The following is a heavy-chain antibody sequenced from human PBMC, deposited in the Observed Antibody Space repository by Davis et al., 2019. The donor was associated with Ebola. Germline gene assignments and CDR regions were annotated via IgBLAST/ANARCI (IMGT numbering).Heavy chain of an antibody. CDR1: GFTFSSYA. D-gene: IGHD2-8*01. V-gene: IGHV3-30-3*01. CDR3: ARDLRYCTNGVCYYYGMDV. Sequence: GESLKISCAASGFTFSSYAMHWVRQAPGKGLEWVAVISYDGSNKYYADSVKGRFTISRDNSKNTLYLQMNSLRAEDTAVYYCARDLRYCTNGVCYYYGMDVRGKGTTVTVSS. CDR2: ISYDGSNK. J-gene: IGHJ6*04.